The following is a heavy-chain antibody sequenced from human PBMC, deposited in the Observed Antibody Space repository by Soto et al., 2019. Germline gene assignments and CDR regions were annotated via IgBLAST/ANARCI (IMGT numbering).Heavy chain of an antibody. J-gene: IGHJ3*01. D-gene: IGHD3-3*01. CDR1: GGTFSTYI. CDR3: ARDRITTRGDAFDL. CDR2: IIPIPDIT. Sequence: QVQLVQSGAEVRKPGSSVKVSCKAPGGTFSTYIISWVRQAPGQGLEWMGRIIPIPDITNYAQKFQGRVTVTAGRSASKAYMELTSLKSEDKAVYYCARDRITTRGDAFDLWGQGTMVTVSS. V-gene: IGHV1-69*08.